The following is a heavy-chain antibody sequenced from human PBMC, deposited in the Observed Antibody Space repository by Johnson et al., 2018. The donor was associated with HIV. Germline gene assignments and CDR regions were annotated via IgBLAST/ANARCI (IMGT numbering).Heavy chain of an antibody. CDR2: ISYDGNNK. CDR3: ATPQEGYSAFDI. D-gene: IGHD2-15*01. J-gene: IGHJ3*02. CDR1: GFTFSSYA. V-gene: IGHV3-30-3*01. Sequence: VESGGGLVQPGGSLRLSCAASGFTFSSYAMHWVRQAPGKGLEWVAVISYDGNNKYYADSVKGRFTISRDSSKNTLYLQMNSLRAEDTAVYYCATPQEGYSAFDIWGQGTMVTVSS.